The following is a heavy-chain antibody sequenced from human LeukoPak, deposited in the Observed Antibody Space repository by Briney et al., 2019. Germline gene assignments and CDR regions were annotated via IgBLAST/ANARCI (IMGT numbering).Heavy chain of an antibody. CDR2: INSDGRST. CDR1: GFTFSSYA. V-gene: IGHV3-74*01. D-gene: IGHD1-1*01. J-gene: IGHJ3*02. Sequence: GGSLRLSCAASGFTFSSYAMSWVRQAPGKGLVRVSRINSDGRSTNYADSVKGRFTISRDNAKNTLYLQMNSLRAEDTAVYYCARDYTTGWTHLDAFDIWGPGTMVTVSS. CDR3: ARDYTTGWTHLDAFDI.